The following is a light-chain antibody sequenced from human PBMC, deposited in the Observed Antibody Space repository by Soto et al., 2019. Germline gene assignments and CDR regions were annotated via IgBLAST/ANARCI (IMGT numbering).Light chain of an antibody. J-gene: IGKJ3*01. V-gene: IGKV4-1*01. Sequence: DIVMTQSPDSLAVSLGERATINCKSSQSVLYSSNNKNYLAWYQQKPGQPPKLLIYWASTRESGVPDRFSGSGSGTDFTLTISSLQAEDVAVYYCQQYYSTALTCGPGLKVDIK. CDR2: WAS. CDR3: QQYYSTALT. CDR1: QSVLYSSNNKNY.